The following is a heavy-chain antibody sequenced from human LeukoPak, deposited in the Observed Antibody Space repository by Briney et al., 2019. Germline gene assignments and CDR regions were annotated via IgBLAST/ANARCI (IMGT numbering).Heavy chain of an antibody. CDR2: ISDDGRKR. V-gene: IGHV3-30*18. D-gene: IGHD2-15*01. CDR1: GFTFSTSG. Sequence: GGSLRLSCATSGFTFSTSGMHWVRQAPGKGLEWVAVISDDGRKRYYTDSVKGRFTISRDSAKNTVYLQMNSLKTKDTAVYHCAKDRSSTWSFDYWGQGALVTVSS. J-gene: IGHJ4*02. CDR3: AKDRSSTWSFDY.